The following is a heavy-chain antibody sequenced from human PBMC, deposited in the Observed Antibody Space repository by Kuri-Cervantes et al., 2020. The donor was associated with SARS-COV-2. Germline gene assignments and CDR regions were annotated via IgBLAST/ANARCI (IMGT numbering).Heavy chain of an antibody. V-gene: IGHV3-30*03. D-gene: IGHD6-19*01. J-gene: IGHJ6*02. CDR1: GFTVSSNY. Sequence: GESLKISCAASGFTVSSNYMSWVRQAPGKGLEWVAVISYDESNKYYADSVKGRFTISRDNAKNSLYLQMNSLRAEDTAVYYCARDLRGSGSLDVWGQGTTVTVSS. CDR3: ARDLRGSGSLDV. CDR2: ISYDESNK.